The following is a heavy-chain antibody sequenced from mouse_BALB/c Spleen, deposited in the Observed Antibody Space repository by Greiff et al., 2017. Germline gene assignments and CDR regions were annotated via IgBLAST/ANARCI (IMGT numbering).Heavy chain of an antibody. Sequence: QVQLQQSGAELARPGASVKMSCKASGYTFTSYTMHWVKQRPGQGLEWIGYINPSSGYTNYNQKFKDKATLTADKSSSTAYMQLSSLTSEDSAVYYCARCYPWDYAMDYWGQGTSVTVSS. CDR3: ARCYPWDYAMDY. J-gene: IGHJ4*01. D-gene: IGHD2-12*01. CDR1: GYTFTSYT. V-gene: IGHV1-4*01. CDR2: INPSSGYT.